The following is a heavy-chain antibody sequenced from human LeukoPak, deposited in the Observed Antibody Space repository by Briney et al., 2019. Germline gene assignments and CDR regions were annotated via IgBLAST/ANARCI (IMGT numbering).Heavy chain of an antibody. J-gene: IGHJ5*02. CDR1: GGTFSSYA. CDR2: IIPIFGTA. CDR3: ARAWTEAATPGNWFDP. D-gene: IGHD2-15*01. Sequence: SVKVSCKASGGTFSSYAISWVRQAPGQGLEWMGGIIPIFGTANYAQKFQGRVTITTDESTSTAYMELSSLRSEDTAVYYCARAWTEAATPGNWFDPWGQGTLVTVSS. V-gene: IGHV1-69*05.